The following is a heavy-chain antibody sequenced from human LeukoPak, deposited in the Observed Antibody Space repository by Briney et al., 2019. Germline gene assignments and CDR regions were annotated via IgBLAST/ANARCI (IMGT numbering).Heavy chain of an antibody. V-gene: IGHV1-2*02. Sequence: ASVKVSCKASGYTFTGYYMHWVRQAPGQGLEWMGWINPNSGGTNYAQEFQGRVTITRDTSASTAYMELSSLRSEDMAVYYCARGLWIDEDSAFDIWGQGTMVTVSS. D-gene: IGHD2-2*03. CDR2: INPNSGGT. CDR1: GYTFTGYY. CDR3: ARGLWIDEDSAFDI. J-gene: IGHJ3*02.